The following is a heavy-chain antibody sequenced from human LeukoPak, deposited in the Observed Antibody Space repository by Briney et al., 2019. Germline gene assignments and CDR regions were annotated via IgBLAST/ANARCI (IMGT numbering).Heavy chain of an antibody. Sequence: QAGGSLRLSCAASGFTFSNFWMHWVRQAPGKGLVWVSRINTDGTNTNYADSVKGRLTISRDNAKNTLYLQMNSLRAEDTAVYYCARVRRYYDTTGSDDVFDIWGQGTMVTVSS. CDR1: GFTFSNFW. D-gene: IGHD3-22*01. CDR2: INTDGTNT. J-gene: IGHJ3*02. V-gene: IGHV3-74*01. CDR3: ARVRRYYDTTGSDDVFDI.